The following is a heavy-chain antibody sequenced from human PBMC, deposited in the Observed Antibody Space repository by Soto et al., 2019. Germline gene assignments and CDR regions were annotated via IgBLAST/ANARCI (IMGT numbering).Heavy chain of an antibody. Sequence: ASVKVSCKASGYTFTSYAMHWVRQAPGQRLEWMGWINAGNGNTKYSQKFQGRVTITRDTSASTAYMELSSLRSGDTAVYYCARGGYSSTWSNLLDRSGLDVWGQGTTVTVSS. J-gene: IGHJ6*02. D-gene: IGHD6-13*01. CDR3: ARGGYSSTWSNLLDRSGLDV. CDR2: INAGNGNT. V-gene: IGHV1-3*01. CDR1: GYTFTSYA.